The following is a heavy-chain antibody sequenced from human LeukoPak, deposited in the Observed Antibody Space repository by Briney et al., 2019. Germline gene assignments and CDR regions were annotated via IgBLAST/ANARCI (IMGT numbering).Heavy chain of an antibody. Sequence: SQTLSLTCAISGDSVSSNSAAWNWIRQSPSRGLEWLGRTYYRSEWYNDYAVSVKSRLSINPDTSKNQFSLQLKSVTPEDSAVYYCARDLAATGTDLDAFYFDYWGQGTLVSVSS. V-gene: IGHV6-1*01. D-gene: IGHD6-13*01. J-gene: IGHJ4*02. CDR3: ARDLAATGTDLDAFYFDY. CDR1: GDSVSSNSAA. CDR2: TYYRSEWYN.